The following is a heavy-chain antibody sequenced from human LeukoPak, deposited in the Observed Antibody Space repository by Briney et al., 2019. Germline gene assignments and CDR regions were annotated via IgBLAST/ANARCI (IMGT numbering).Heavy chain of an antibody. Sequence: PGGSLRLSCAASGFTVSSNYMSWVRQAPGKGLEWVSVIYSGGSTYYADSVKGRFTISRGNSKNTLYLQMNSLSTEDTAVYYCASEDYSGNLNAFEIWGQGTMVVVSS. D-gene: IGHD4-23*01. J-gene: IGHJ3*02. CDR1: GFTVSSNY. CDR2: IYSGGST. CDR3: ASEDYSGNLNAFEI. V-gene: IGHV3-53*05.